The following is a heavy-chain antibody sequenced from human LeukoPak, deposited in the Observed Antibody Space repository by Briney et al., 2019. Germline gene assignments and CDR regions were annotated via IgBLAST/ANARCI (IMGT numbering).Heavy chain of an antibody. D-gene: IGHD2-2*01. J-gene: IGHJ4*02. CDR1: GFTFDDYA. V-gene: IGHV3-43D*03. CDR2: ISWDGGST. CDR3: AKDYYQLPSFIDY. Sequence: PGGSLRLSCAASGFTFDDYAMHWVRQAPGKGLEWVSLISWDGGSTYYADSVKGRFTISRDNSKNSLYLQMNSLRAEDTALYYCAKDYYQLPSFIDYWGQGTLVTVSS.